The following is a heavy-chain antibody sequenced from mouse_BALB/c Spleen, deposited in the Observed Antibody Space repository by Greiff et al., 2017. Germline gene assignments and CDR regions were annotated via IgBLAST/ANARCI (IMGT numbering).Heavy chain of an antibody. CDR3: ARDGNRGAMDY. CDR1: GFTFSSYA. CDR2: ISSGGST. Sequence: EVKLVESGGGLVKPGGSLKLSCAASGFTFSSYAMSWVRQTPEKRLEWVASISSGGSTYYPDSVKGRFTISRDNARNILYLQMSSLRSEDTAMYYCARDGNRGAMDYWGQGTSVTVSS. V-gene: IGHV5-6-5*01. D-gene: IGHD2-1*01. J-gene: IGHJ4*01.